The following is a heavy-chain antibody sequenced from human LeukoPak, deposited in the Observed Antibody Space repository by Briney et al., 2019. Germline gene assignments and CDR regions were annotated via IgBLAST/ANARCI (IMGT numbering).Heavy chain of an antibody. J-gene: IGHJ4*02. D-gene: IGHD6-19*01. CDR2: IYPGDSDT. CDR1: GYSFSTFW. V-gene: IGHV5-51*01. Sequence: GESRTISCQGSGYSFSTFWLGWVRQMPGKGLEWMGIIYPGDSDTRYSPSFQGQVTISADKSMSTAYLQWSSLKASDTAMYYCARREGSAWSIDYWGQGTLVTVSS. CDR3: ARREGSAWSIDY.